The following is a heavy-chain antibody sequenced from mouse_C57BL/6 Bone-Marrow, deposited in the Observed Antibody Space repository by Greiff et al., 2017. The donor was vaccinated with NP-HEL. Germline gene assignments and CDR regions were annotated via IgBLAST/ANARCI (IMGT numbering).Heavy chain of an antibody. CDR2: IYPGSGST. Sequence: QVQLQQPGAELVKPGASVKMSCKASGYTFTSYWITWVKQRPGQGLEWIGDIYPGSGSTNYNEKFKSKATLTVDTSSSTAYMQLSSLTSEDSAVYYCARGPLSFGDYYAMDYWGQGTSVTVSS. J-gene: IGHJ4*01. CDR3: ARGPLSFGDYYAMDY. V-gene: IGHV1-55*01. CDR1: GYTFTSYW. D-gene: IGHD6-1*01.